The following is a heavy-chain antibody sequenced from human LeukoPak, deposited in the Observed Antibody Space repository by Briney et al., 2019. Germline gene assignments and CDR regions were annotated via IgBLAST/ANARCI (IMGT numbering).Heavy chain of an antibody. D-gene: IGHD5-18*01. V-gene: IGHV3-23*01. CDR1: GFTFSNYA. Sequence: GGSLRLSCAASGFTFSNYAMSWVRQAPGKGLEWVSSISGNGGSTYHADSVKGRFTISRDNSKNTLYLQMNSLRAEDTAVYYCAKDRGYSYDPGDYWGQGTLVTVSS. CDR3: AKDRGYSYDPGDY. J-gene: IGHJ4*02. CDR2: ISGNGGST.